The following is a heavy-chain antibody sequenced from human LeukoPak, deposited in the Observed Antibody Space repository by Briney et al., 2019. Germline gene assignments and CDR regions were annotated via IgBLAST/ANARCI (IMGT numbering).Heavy chain of an antibody. Sequence: GGSLRLSCAASGFTFDDYAMHWVRQAPGKGLEWVSGISWNSGSIGYADSVKGRFTISRDNSKNTLYLQMNSLRAEDTAVYYCAKDPEEDYVWGSYRYLFDYWGQGTLVTVSS. J-gene: IGHJ4*02. CDR3: AKDPEEDYVWGSYRYLFDY. CDR1: GFTFDDYA. D-gene: IGHD3-16*02. V-gene: IGHV3-9*01. CDR2: ISWNSGSI.